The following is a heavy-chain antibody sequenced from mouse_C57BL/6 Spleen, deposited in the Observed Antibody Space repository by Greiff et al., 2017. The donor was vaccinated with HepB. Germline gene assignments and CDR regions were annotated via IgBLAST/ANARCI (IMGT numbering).Heavy chain of an antibody. CDR2: IYPGDGDT. CDR3: AREGDYSNLAY. J-gene: IGHJ3*01. Sequence: QVQLKESGAELVKPGASVKISCKASGYAFSSYWMNWVKQRPGKGLEWIGQIYPGDGDTNYNGKFKGKATLTADKSSSTAYMQLSSLTSEDSAVYFCAREGDYSNLAYWGQGTLVTVSA. CDR1: GYAFSSYW. V-gene: IGHV1-80*01. D-gene: IGHD2-5*01.